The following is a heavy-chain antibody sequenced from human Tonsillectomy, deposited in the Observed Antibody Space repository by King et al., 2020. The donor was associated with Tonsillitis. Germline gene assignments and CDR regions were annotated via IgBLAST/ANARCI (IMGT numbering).Heavy chain of an antibody. J-gene: IGHJ6*02. CDR2: ISYDGSIK. V-gene: IGHV3-30*03. D-gene: IGHD4-17*01. Sequence: VQLVESGGGVVQPGRSLRLSCAASGFTFSSYGMHWVRQAPGKGLEWVAVISYDGSIKYYADSVKGRFTISRDNSKNTLYLQMNSLRAEDTAVYYCARDPEYTTVLRRGYYYYGVDVWGQGTTVTVSS. CDR1: GFTFSSYG. CDR3: ARDPEYTTVLRRGYYYYGVDV.